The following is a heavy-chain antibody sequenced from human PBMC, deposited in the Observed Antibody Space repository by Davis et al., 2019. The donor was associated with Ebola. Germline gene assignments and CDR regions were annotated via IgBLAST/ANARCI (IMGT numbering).Heavy chain of an antibody. CDR2: ISAYNGNT. D-gene: IGHD6-13*01. CDR1: GYTFTSYG. V-gene: IGHV1-18*01. Sequence: ASVKVSCNASGYTFTSYGISWLRQAPGQGLEWMGWISAYNGNTNYAQKLQGRVTMTTDTSTSTAYMELRSLRSDDTAVYYCARDEKASSWSYNWFDPWGQGTLVTVSS. J-gene: IGHJ5*02. CDR3: ARDEKASSWSYNWFDP.